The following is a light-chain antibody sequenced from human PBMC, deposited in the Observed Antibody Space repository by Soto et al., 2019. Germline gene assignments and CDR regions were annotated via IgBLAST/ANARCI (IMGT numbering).Light chain of an antibody. CDR3: QQYGSYSRT. CDR1: QSISSW. CDR2: LAS. V-gene: IGKV1-5*03. Sequence: IQMPQAPSTLSASLGDRVTSTCRACQSISSWLAWYRQKTGKAPKIMMYLASILESGVPARFRVSGSATDATLSISSLQPDDVETDYGQQYGSYSRTFGQGTK. J-gene: IGKJ1*01.